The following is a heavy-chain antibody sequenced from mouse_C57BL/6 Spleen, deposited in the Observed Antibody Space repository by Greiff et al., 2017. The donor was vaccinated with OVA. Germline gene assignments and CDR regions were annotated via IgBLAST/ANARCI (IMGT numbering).Heavy chain of an antibody. V-gene: IGHV1-69*01. Sequence: QVQLQQPGAELVMPGASVKLSCKASGYTFTSYWMHWVKQRPGQGLEWIGEIDPSDSYTTYNHKFKGKSTLTVDKSSSTAYMQLSSLTSEDSAVYYCARSPYYAFDYWGQGTTLTVSS. CDR2: IDPSDSYT. D-gene: IGHD1-1*01. CDR1: GYTFTSYW. J-gene: IGHJ2*01. CDR3: ARSPYYAFDY.